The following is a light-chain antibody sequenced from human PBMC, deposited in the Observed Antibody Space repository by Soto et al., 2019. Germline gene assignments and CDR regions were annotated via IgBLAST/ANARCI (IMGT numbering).Light chain of an antibody. V-gene: IGKV1-5*01. CDR3: QHYDSYSLYT. CDR2: DAS. CDR1: QTISNW. J-gene: IGKJ2*01. Sequence: DIQLTQSPSTLSASVGDRVTITCRASQTISNWLAWYQQKTGIAPKVLIYDASSLESGVPSRFSGSGSGTEFTLTISSLQPDDFATYYCQHYDSYSLYTFGQGTKLEIK.